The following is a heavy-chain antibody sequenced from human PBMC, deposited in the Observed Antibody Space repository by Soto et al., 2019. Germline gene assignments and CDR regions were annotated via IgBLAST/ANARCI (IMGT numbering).Heavy chain of an antibody. Sequence: QVQLQESGPGLVKPSQTLSLTCTVSGGSISSGDYYWSWIRQPPGKGLEWIGYIYYSGSTYYNPSPKSRVTITVDTSKNQFSLKLSSVTAADTAVYYCARDMDCSGGSCYSDLGWFDPWGQGTLVTVSS. CDR1: GGSISSGDYY. CDR2: IYYSGST. J-gene: IGHJ5*02. CDR3: ARDMDCSGGSCYSDLGWFDP. D-gene: IGHD2-15*01. V-gene: IGHV4-30-4*01.